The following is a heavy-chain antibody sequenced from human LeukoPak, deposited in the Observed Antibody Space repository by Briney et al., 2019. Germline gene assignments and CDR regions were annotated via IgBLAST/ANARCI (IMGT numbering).Heavy chain of an antibody. CDR1: GFTFSSYW. D-gene: IGHD3-22*01. Sequence: PGGSLRLSCAASGFTFSSYWMSWVRQAPGKGLEWVANIKQDGSEKYYVDSVKGRFTISRDNAKNSLYLQMNSLRAEDTAVYYCARVGLGDSSGSLHWGQGTLVTVSS. CDR3: ARVGLGDSSGSLH. J-gene: IGHJ4*02. CDR2: IKQDGSEK. V-gene: IGHV3-7*01.